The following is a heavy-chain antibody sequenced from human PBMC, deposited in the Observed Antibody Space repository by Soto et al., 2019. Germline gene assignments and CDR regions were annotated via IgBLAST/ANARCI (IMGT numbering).Heavy chain of an antibody. V-gene: IGHV3-23*01. CDR1: GLIFTNYA. CDR2: IGGRGNSA. D-gene: IGHD5-12*01. Sequence: GGSLTLSCAASGLIFTNYAMSWVRQAPGKGLEWVSVIGGRGNSAYYADSVQGRFTISRDNSKNTLSLQMSSLTADDTAIYYCVREGRGSFDFWGRGTMVTVSS. J-gene: IGHJ3*01. CDR3: VREGRGSFDF.